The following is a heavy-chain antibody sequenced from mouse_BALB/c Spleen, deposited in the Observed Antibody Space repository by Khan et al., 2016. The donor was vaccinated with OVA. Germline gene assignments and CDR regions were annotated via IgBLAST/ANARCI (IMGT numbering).Heavy chain of an antibody. Sequence: VHVKQSGPELEKPGASVKISCKASGYLFTGYNMNWVKQSHGKSLEWIGNIDPYYGGATYNQKFKGKATLTVDKSSSTAYMQLKSLTSEDSAVYYCTRVYGNYVRYYFDYWGQGTTRTVSS. D-gene: IGHD2-10*02. V-gene: IGHV1S135*01. J-gene: IGHJ2*01. CDR1: GYLFTGYN. CDR3: TRVYGNYVRYYFDY. CDR2: IDPYYGGA.